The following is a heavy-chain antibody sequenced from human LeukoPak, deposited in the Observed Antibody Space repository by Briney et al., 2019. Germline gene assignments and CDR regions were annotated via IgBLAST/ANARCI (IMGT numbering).Heavy chain of an antibody. Sequence: GGSLRLSCAASGFTVSSNYMSWVRQAPGKGLEWVAVISYDGSNKYYADSVKGRFTISRDNSKNTLYLQMNSLRAEDTAVYYCARDHDFWSGYYLDYWGQGTLVTVSS. J-gene: IGHJ4*02. CDR1: GFTVSSNY. V-gene: IGHV3-30*03. CDR3: ARDHDFWSGYYLDY. CDR2: ISYDGSNK. D-gene: IGHD3-3*01.